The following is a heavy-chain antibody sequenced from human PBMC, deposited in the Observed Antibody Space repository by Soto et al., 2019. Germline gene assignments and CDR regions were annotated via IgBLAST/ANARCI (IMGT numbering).Heavy chain of an antibody. V-gene: IGHV2-5*02. Sequence: QITLKESGPTLVKPTQTLTLTCTFSGFSLTTSGVGVGWIRQTPGRAPEWLALIYWDGGERYSPALKSRLTITKAASRNQVVLTLANMDPVDTATYYCVHRVLRTFYGLVTTTALYFDHWGQCALVNVSS. J-gene: IGHJ4*02. CDR1: GFSLTTSGVG. D-gene: IGHD3-9*01. CDR3: VHRVLRTFYGLVTTTALYFDH. CDR2: IYWDGGE.